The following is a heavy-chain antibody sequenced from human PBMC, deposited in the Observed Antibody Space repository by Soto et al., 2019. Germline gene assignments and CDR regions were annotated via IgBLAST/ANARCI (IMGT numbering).Heavy chain of an antibody. CDR3: AREALGLGDFWSGYHLDS. CDR1: GGTFSSYT. J-gene: IGHJ4*02. V-gene: IGHV1-69*04. CDR2: IIPILGIA. D-gene: IGHD3-3*01. Sequence: EASVKVSCKASGGTFSSYTISWVRQAPGQGLEWMGRIIPILGIANYAQKFQGRVTITADKSTSTAYMELSSLRSEDTAVYYCAREALGLGDFWSGYHLDSWGQGTLVTVSS.